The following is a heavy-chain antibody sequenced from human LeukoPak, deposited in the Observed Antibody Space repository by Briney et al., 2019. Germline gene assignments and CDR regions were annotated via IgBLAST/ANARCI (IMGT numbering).Heavy chain of an antibody. J-gene: IGHJ4*02. Sequence: ASVKVSCKASGYTFTSYGISWVRQAPGQGLEWMGWISAYSGNTNYAQSLQGRLTMTTDTSTSTAYMELRSLRSDDTAVYYCARGGVVVPAAMVDYWGQGTLVTVSS. CDR2: ISAYSGNT. V-gene: IGHV1-18*01. CDR1: GYTFTSYG. CDR3: ARGGVVVPAAMVDY. D-gene: IGHD2-2*01.